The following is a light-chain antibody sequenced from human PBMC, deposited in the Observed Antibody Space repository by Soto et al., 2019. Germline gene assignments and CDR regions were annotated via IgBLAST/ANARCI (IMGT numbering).Light chain of an antibody. J-gene: IGKJ4*01. CDR1: QSISRY. CDR2: DAS. Sequence: DIQMTQSPSSLSASLGDRVTITWRASQSISRYLNWYLQKPGKAPKLLIFDASSLQSGVPSRFSGSGSGTDFTLTISSLEHEDFAAYYCQQSYSTPLTFGGGTKVDIK. V-gene: IGKV1-39*01. CDR3: QQSYSTPLT.